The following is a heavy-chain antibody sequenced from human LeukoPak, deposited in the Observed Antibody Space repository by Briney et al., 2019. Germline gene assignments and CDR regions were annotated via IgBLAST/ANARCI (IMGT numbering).Heavy chain of an antibody. CDR1: GGSFSGYY. Sequence: SETLSLTCAVYGGSFSGYYWSWIRQPPGKGLEWIGEINHSGSTDYNPSLKSRVTISVDTSKNQFSLKLSSVTAADTAVYYCARRPRAAGIFDYWGQGTLVTVSS. D-gene: IGHD6-13*01. CDR2: INHSGST. V-gene: IGHV4-34*01. J-gene: IGHJ4*02. CDR3: ARRPRAAGIFDY.